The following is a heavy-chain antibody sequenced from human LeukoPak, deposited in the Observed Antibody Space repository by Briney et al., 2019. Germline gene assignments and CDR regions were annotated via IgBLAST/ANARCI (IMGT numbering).Heavy chain of an antibody. CDR2: ISWNSGSI. Sequence: GGSLRLSCAASGFTFDDYAMHWVRQAPGKGLEWVSGISWNSGSIGYADSVKGRFTISRDNAKNSLYLQMNSLRAEDTAVYYCAKDLITGTTGSFDYWGQGTLVTVSS. V-gene: IGHV3-9*01. CDR1: GFTFDDYA. CDR3: AKDLITGTTGSFDY. J-gene: IGHJ4*02. D-gene: IGHD1-20*01.